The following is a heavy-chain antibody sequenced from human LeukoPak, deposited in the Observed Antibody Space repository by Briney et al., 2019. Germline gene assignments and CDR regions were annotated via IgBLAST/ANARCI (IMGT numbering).Heavy chain of an antibody. D-gene: IGHD5-12*01. CDR2: INSDGSSI. Sequence: GGSLRLSCAASGFIFSSYWMHWVRQAPGKGLVWVSRINSDGSSISYADSVKGRFTISRDNARNSLYLQMNSLRAEDTAVYYCARGAGGYDWNDAFDIWGQGTMVTVSS. CDR3: ARGAGGYDWNDAFDI. CDR1: GFIFSSYW. J-gene: IGHJ3*02. V-gene: IGHV3-74*01.